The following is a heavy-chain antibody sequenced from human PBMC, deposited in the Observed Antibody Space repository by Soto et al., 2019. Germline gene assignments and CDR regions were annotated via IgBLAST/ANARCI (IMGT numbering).Heavy chain of an antibody. Sequence: LRLSCAASGFTFSNYDMSWVRQAPGKRLGWVSMIIGSVYSTYYADSVKARFTIPITNSKNKLYLQINSQRAEDTAVYYCAKCGGSSGYEAADHWGQGTLVTVSS. CDR1: GFTFSNYD. D-gene: IGHD3-9*01. J-gene: IGHJ4*02. CDR3: AKCGGSSGYEAADH. CDR2: IIGSVYST. V-gene: IGHV3-23*01.